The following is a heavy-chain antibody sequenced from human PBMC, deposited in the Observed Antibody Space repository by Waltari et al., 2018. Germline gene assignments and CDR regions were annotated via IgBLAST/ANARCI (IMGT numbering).Heavy chain of an antibody. Sequence: QVQLVESGGGVVQPGRSLRLSCAASGFTFSSYGMHWVRQAPGKGLEWLAVIWYDGSNKDYADSVKGRFTISRDNSKNTLYLQMNSLRAEDTAVYYCARDPDNPGGMDVWGQGTTVTVSS. CDR1: GFTFSSYG. V-gene: IGHV3-33*01. CDR2: IWYDGSNK. J-gene: IGHJ6*02. CDR3: ARDPDNPGGMDV.